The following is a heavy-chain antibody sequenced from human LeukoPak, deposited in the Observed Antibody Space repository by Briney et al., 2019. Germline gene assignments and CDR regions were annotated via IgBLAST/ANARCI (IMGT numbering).Heavy chain of an antibody. D-gene: IGHD2-15*01. J-gene: IGHJ4*02. CDR3: AKDLPDRYSLEY. CDR2: TNYDGSDR. V-gene: IGHV3-30*18. CDR1: GFTFRNYA. Sequence: GRSLRLSCAASGFTFRNYAMYWVRQAPGKGLEWVAFTNYDGSDRCYADSVKGRFTVSRDNPKNTLYLQMNSPRTEDTAVYYCAKDLPDRYSLEYWGQGTMVTVPS.